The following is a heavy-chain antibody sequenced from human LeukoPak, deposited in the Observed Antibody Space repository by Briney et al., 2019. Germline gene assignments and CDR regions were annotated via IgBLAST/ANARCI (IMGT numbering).Heavy chain of an antibody. D-gene: IGHD3-9*01. CDR1: GFTVSSNY. CDR2: IYSGGST. V-gene: IGHV3-53*01. CDR3: ASPHYDILTGLLN. Sequence: GGSLRLSCAASGFTVSSNYMNWVRQAPGKGLEWVSVIYSGGSTYYADSVKGRFTISRDNSKNTLYLQMNSLRAEDTAVYYCASPHYDILTGLLNWGQGTLVTVSS. J-gene: IGHJ4*02.